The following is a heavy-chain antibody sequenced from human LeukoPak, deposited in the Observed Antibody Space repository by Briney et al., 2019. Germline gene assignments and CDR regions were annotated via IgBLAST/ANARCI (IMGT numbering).Heavy chain of an antibody. V-gene: IGHV3-23*01. CDR1: GFTLTTYA. CDR3: AKDRAYPNDVFDI. Sequence: PGGSLRLSCAVSGFTLTTYAMSWVRQAPGKGLEGVSALSGDGEATWYADSVKGRFTISRDTSTSTLLLQMNSLRADDTALYYCAKDRAYPNDVFDIWGQGTMVTVS. D-gene: IGHD2-21*01. CDR2: LSGDGEAT. J-gene: IGHJ3*02.